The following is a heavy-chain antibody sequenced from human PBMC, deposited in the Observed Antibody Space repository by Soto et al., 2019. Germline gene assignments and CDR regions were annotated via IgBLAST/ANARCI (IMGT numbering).Heavy chain of an antibody. CDR3: ARSYGDYVAYDS. CDR2: IFPSDSDS. J-gene: IGHJ4*02. Sequence: GESLKISCQGSGFDFTSYWIAWVRQVPGKGLEWMGTIFPSDSDSRYNPSFQGQVSFSADKSTSTAYLQWSSLQSSDTAIYYCARSYGDYVAYDSWGQGTLVTVSS. V-gene: IGHV5-51*01. CDR1: GFDFTSYW. D-gene: IGHD4-17*01.